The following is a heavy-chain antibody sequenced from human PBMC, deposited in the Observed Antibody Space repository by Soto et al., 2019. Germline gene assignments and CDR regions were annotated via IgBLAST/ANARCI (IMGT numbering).Heavy chain of an antibody. V-gene: IGHV4-4*02. CDR3: ARDFPGIAAADQYYYYGMDV. J-gene: IGHJ6*02. CDR1: GGSINSSKW. CDR2: IYHSGST. D-gene: IGHD6-13*01. Sequence: PSETLSLTCAVSGGSINSSKWCSLVRQPPGTGLEWIGEIYHSGSTNYNPSLKSRVTISVDKSKNQFSLKLSSVTAADTAVYYCARDFPGIAAADQYYYYGMDVWGQVTTVSVS.